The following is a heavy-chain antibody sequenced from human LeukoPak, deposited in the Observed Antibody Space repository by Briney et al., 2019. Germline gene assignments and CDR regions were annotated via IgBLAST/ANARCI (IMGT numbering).Heavy chain of an antibody. Sequence: PGGSLRLSCAASGFTFSSYEMNWVRQAPGKGLEWVSYISSSGSTIYYADSVKGRFTISRDNAKNSLYLQMNSLRAEDTAVYYCARGLESGSGTRRYNWFDPWGQGTLVTVSS. CDR3: ARGLESGSGTRRYNWFDP. CDR2: ISSSGSTI. J-gene: IGHJ5*02. CDR1: GFTFSSYE. V-gene: IGHV3-48*03. D-gene: IGHD1-1*01.